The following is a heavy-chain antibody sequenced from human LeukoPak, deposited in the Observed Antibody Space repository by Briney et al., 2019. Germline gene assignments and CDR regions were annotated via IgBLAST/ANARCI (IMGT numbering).Heavy chain of an antibody. CDR1: GFTFSSYS. V-gene: IGHV3-74*01. Sequence: GGSLRPSCAASGFTFSSYSMNWVRQAPGKGLVWVSRINSDGSSTSYADSVKGRFTISRDNAKNTLYLQMNSLRAEDTAVYYCARDLGYYDSSGQLYYWGQGTLVTVSS. CDR2: INSDGSST. D-gene: IGHD3-22*01. J-gene: IGHJ4*02. CDR3: ARDLGYYDSSGQLYY.